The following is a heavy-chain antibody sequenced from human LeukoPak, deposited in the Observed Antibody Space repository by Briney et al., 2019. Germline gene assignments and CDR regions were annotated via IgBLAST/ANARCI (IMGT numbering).Heavy chain of an antibody. Sequence: GGSLRLSCAAPAFTFSGFGLSWVRQAPGKGLEWVSTIKGGRGGTYYADSVKGRFTVSRDISRNMLYLQMNSLKAEDTAVYYCATNTAFDYWGQGILVTVSS. D-gene: IGHD4-17*01. CDR3: ATNTAFDY. V-gene: IGHV3-23*01. CDR2: IKGGRGGT. CDR1: AFTFSGFG. J-gene: IGHJ4*02.